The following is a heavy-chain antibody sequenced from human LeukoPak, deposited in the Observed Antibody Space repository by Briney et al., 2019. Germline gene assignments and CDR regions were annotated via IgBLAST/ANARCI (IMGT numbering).Heavy chain of an antibody. D-gene: IGHD3-16*01. CDR3: ARWGGPYYFDY. V-gene: IGHV3-7*01. J-gene: IGHJ4*02. Sequence: QPGGSLRLSCAASGFTFSSYWMSWVRQAPGKGLEWVANINQEGSEKNYVDSVKGRFTISRDNAKNSLYLQMNSLRAEDTAVYYCARWGGPYYFDYWGQGTLVTVSS. CDR2: INQEGSEK. CDR1: GFTFSSYW.